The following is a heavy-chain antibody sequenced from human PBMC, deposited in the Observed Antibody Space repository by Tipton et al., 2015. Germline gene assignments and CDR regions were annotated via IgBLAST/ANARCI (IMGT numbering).Heavy chain of an antibody. D-gene: IGHD1-26*01. V-gene: IGHV4-59*01. J-gene: IGHJ4*02. CDR2: IFHSGTT. CDR1: GGSISSDY. CDR3: ARDSSSLYTGTYFFAG. Sequence: TLSLTCTVSGGSISSDYWTWIRQPPGRGLEWIGNIFHSGTTNYNPSLRSRVTISIDTSNNQFSLRLTSVTAADTAVYYCARDSSSLYTGTYFFAGWGRGTLVTVSS.